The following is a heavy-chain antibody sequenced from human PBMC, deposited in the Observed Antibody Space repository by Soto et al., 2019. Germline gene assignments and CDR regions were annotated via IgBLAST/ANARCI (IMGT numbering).Heavy chain of an antibody. V-gene: IGHV1-18*01. CDR1: GYSFTTYG. J-gene: IGHJ6*02. Sequence: QVQLVQSRGEVKKPGASVKVSCNTSGYSFTTYGISWVRQAPGQGLEWMGWISGYNGNTNYAQNLQGRVTMTTDTSTSTAYMELRSLRSDDTAVYYCAREGPAPYYYYGMDVWGQGSTVTVSS. CDR2: ISGYNGNT. CDR3: AREGPAPYYYYGMDV.